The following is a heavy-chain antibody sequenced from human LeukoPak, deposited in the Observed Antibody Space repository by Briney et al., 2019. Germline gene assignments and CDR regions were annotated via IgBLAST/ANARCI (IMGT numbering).Heavy chain of an antibody. D-gene: IGHD1-14*01. V-gene: IGHV3-23*01. J-gene: IGHJ4*02. CDR3: ARVQGGGFRTADY. CDR2: ISGSGDRT. CDR1: GFTFNTYG. Sequence: PGGSLRLSCAASGFTFNTYGMTWVRQAPGKGLEWVSAISGSGDRTYYADSVKGRFTISRDNSRNTLYLQMNSLRGEDTAMYYCARVQGGGFRTADYWGQGTLVTVSS.